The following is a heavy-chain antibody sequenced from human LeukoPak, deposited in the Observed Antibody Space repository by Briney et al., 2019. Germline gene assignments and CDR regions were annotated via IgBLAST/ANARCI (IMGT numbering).Heavy chain of an antibody. J-gene: IGHJ4*02. CDR2: IYYSGST. CDR3: ARVPGSYALLEYYYFHY. Sequence: SETLSLTCTVSGGSISSSSYYWGWIRQPPGKGLEWIGSIYYSGSTYYNPSLKSRVTISVDTSKNQFSLKLSSVTAADTAVCYCARVPGSYALLEYYYFHYWGQGTLVTVSS. V-gene: IGHV4-39*07. D-gene: IGHD2-15*01. CDR1: GGSISSSSYY.